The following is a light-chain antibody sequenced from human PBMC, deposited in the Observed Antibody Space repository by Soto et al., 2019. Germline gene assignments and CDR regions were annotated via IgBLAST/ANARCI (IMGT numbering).Light chain of an antibody. Sequence: QSVLTQPASVSGSPGQSITISCTGTSSDVGGYDFVCWYQQHPGKAPKLMIYDVSHRPSGVSNRFSGSKSGNTASLTISGLQAEDEADYYCSSYTTSSTLVFGGGTKLTVL. CDR3: SSYTTSSTLV. CDR1: SSDVGGYDF. J-gene: IGLJ2*01. V-gene: IGLV2-14*01. CDR2: DVS.